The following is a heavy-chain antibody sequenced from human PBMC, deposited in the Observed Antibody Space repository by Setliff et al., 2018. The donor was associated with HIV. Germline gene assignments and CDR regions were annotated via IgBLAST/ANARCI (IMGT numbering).Heavy chain of an antibody. CDR1: GFPFSTYA. D-gene: IGHD2-15*01. V-gene: IGHV3-30*04. J-gene: IGHJ4*02. CDR3: AKDREVVANSLHYFDF. CDR2: ISYDGSYK. Sequence: GGSLRLSCAASGFPFSTYAIHWVRQAPGKGLEWVAIISYDGSYKFYADSVRRRFTISRDNSKTTLYLQMDSLRAEDTAVYYCAKDREVVANSLHYFDFWGQGTLVTVSS.